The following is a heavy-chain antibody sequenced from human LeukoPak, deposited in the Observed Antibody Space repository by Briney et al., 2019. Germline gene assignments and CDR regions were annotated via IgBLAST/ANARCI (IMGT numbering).Heavy chain of an antibody. J-gene: IGHJ6*03. V-gene: IGHV1-8*01. CDR2: MNLNSGNT. CDR3: ASRVVPAASYYYYYMDV. CDR1: GYTFTSYD. D-gene: IGHD2-2*01. Sequence: GASVKVSCKASGYTFTSYDINWVRQATGQGLEWMGWMNLNSGNTGYAQKFQGRVTMTRNTSISTAYMELSSMRSEDTAVYYCASRVVPAASYYYYYMDVWGKGTTVTVSS.